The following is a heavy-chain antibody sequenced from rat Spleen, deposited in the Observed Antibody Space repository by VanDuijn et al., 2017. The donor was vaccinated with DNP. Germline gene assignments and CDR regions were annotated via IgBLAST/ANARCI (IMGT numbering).Heavy chain of an antibody. CDR1: GYSITRNFR. D-gene: IGHD1-2*01. CDR3: ASGPNGYNYFDY. CDR2: VNSADST. V-gene: IGHV3-3*01. J-gene: IGHJ2*01. Sequence: EVQLQESGPGLVESSQSLSLTCSVTGYSITRNFRWNWLRKFPGNKLEWMGYVNSADSTYYNPSLKRRIAITRDTSKNQFFLQVNSVTTEDTATYYCASGPNGYNYFDYWGQGVMVTVSS.